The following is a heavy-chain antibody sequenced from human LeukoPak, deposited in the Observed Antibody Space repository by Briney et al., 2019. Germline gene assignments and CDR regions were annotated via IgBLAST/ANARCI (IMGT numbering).Heavy chain of an antibody. CDR3: AREYSSTWKNWFDP. J-gene: IGHJ5*02. CDR2: TYYRSKWYN. V-gene: IGHV6-1*01. D-gene: IGHD6-13*01. Sequence: SQTLSLTCAISGDSVSSNNAAWSWIRQPPSRGLEWLGRTYYRSKWYNDYAVSVKSRITINPDTSKNQFSLQLNSVTPEDTAVYYCAREYSSTWKNWFDPWGQGTLVTVSS. CDR1: GDSVSSNNAA.